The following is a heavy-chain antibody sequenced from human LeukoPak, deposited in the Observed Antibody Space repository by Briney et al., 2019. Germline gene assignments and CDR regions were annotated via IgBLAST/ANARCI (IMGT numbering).Heavy chain of an antibody. Sequence: GGSLRLSCVASGFTFSSYGMYWVRRAPGKGLEWVAVIWYDGSNKYYADSVKGRFTISRDNSKNTLYLQMNSLRAEDTAVYYCARVLCSGGTCLDAFDIWGQGTMVTVSS. J-gene: IGHJ3*02. V-gene: IGHV3-33*01. CDR3: ARVLCSGGTCLDAFDI. CDR2: IWYDGSNK. D-gene: IGHD2-15*01. CDR1: GFTFSSYG.